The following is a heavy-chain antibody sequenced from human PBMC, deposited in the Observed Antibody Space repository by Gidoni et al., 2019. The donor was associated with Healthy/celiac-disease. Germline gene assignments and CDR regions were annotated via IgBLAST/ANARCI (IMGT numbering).Heavy chain of an antibody. V-gene: IGHV3-7*01. Sequence: EVQLVESGGGLVQPGGSLRLSCAAPGFTFSSYWMSWVRQAPGKGLEWVANIKQDGSEKYYVDSVKGRFTISRDNAKNSLYLQMNSLRAEDTAVYYCARVGGIVVVPAANHNWFDPWGQGTLVTVSS. J-gene: IGHJ5*02. CDR2: IKQDGSEK. CDR3: ARVGGIVVVPAANHNWFDP. D-gene: IGHD2-2*01. CDR1: GFTFSSYW.